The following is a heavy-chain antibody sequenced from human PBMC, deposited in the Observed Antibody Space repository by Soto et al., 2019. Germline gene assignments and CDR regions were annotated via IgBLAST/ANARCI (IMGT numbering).Heavy chain of an antibody. V-gene: IGHV1-18*01. CDR3: ARVQYPGPTPLGLYY. CDR1: GYTFTSYG. D-gene: IGHD2-2*02. CDR2: ISAYNGNT. Sequence: ASVKVSCKASGYTFTSYGISWVRQAPGQGLEWMGWISAYNGNTNYAQKLQGRVTMTTDTSTSTAYMELRSLRSDDTAGYYCARVQYPGPTPLGLYYWGQGTLVTVSS. J-gene: IGHJ4*02.